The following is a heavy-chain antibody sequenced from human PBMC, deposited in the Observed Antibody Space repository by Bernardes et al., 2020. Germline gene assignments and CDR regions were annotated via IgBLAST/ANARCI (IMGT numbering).Heavy chain of an antibody. Sequence: SETLSLTCAVYGGSFIGFYWSWIRQPPGKGLEWIGEINYSGTTKYNPSLKSRVTISADKSKNQFSLKLTSVTAADTAVYYCASQTGALSIFGVDHNNWFEPWSQGTLVTVSS. CDR3: ASQTGALSIFGVDHNNWFEP. J-gene: IGHJ5*02. CDR2: INYSGTT. D-gene: IGHD3-3*01. V-gene: IGHV4-34*01. CDR1: GGSFIGFY.